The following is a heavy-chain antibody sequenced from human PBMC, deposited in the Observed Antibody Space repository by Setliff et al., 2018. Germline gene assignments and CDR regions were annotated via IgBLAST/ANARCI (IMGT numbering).Heavy chain of an antibody. CDR1: GYTFSRYW. V-gene: IGHV5-51*01. D-gene: IGHD6-13*01. CDR3: ARALASAGTVYFDY. Sequence: GESLKISCKASGYTFSRYWIGWVRQMPGKGLEWLGIIYPSDSHTRYSPSFQGQVTISADKSISTAYLQWSSLEASDTAMYYCARALASAGTVYFDYWGQGTPVTVSS. CDR2: IYPSDSHT. J-gene: IGHJ4*02.